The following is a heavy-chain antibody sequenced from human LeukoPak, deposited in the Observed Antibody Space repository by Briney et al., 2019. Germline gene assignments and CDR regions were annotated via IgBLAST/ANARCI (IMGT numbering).Heavy chain of an antibody. CDR3: ARTGEGYCSSTSCYRGYYYYYMDV. Sequence: GGSLRLSCAASGFTFSSYWMSWVRQAPGKGLEWVANIKQDGSEKYYVDSVKGRFTISRDNAKNSLYLQMNSLRAEDTAVYYCARTGEGYCSSTSCYRGYYYYYMDVWGKGTTVTVSS. V-gene: IGHV3-7*01. D-gene: IGHD2-2*02. J-gene: IGHJ6*03. CDR2: IKQDGSEK. CDR1: GFTFSSYW.